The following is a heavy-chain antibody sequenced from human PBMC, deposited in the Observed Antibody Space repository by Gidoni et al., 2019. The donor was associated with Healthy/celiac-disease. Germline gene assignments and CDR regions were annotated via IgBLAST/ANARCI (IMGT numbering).Heavy chain of an antibody. D-gene: IGHD5-12*01. CDR3: VKAWRWLQGGMDV. J-gene: IGHJ6*02. V-gene: IGHV3-64D*06. CDR1: GFTFSSYA. Sequence: EVQLLESGGGLVQPGGSLRLSCSASGFTFSSYAMHWVRQAPGKGLEYVSAISSNGGSTYYADSVKGRFTISRDNSKNTLYLQMSSLRAEDTAVYYCVKAWRWLQGGMDVWGQGTTVTVSS. CDR2: ISSNGGST.